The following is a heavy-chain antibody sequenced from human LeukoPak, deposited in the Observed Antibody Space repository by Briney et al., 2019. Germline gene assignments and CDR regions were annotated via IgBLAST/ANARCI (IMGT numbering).Heavy chain of an antibody. CDR3: ASSVRYSGSRSWFDP. V-gene: IGHV1-46*01. D-gene: IGHD1-26*01. Sequence: GASVKVSCKASGYTFTSYYMHWVRQAPGQGLEWMGIINPSGGSTSYAQKFQGRVTMTRDTSTSTVYMELSSLRSEDTAVYYCASSVRYSGSRSWFDPWGQGTLVTVSS. J-gene: IGHJ5*02. CDR2: INPSGGST. CDR1: GYTFTSYY.